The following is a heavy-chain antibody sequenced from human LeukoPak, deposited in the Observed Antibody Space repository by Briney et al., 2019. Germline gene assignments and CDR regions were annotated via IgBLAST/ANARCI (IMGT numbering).Heavy chain of an antibody. CDR1: GGSISSSTYY. CDR2: INHSGST. V-gene: IGHV4-39*07. Sequence: PSETLSLTCTVSGGSISSSTYYWGWIRQPPGKGLEWIGEINHSGSTNYNPSLKSRVTISVDTSKKQFSLKLNSVTAADTAVYYCVTYYFDSSGPKKNYWGQGTLVTVSS. D-gene: IGHD3-22*01. J-gene: IGHJ4*02. CDR3: VTYYFDSSGPKKNY.